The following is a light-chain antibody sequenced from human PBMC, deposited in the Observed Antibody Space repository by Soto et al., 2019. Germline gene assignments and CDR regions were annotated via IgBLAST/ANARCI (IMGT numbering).Light chain of an antibody. V-gene: IGLV1-51*01. CDR2: DNN. CDR3: ATWDSSLSVGV. CDR1: SSNIGRNY. Sequence: QSVLTQPPSVSAAPGQKVSISCSGSSSNIGRNYVCWYQQLPGTAPKLLIYDNNKRPSGIPGRFSGSQSATSATLAITGLQTGDEADYFCATWDSSLSVGVFGGGTKLTVL. J-gene: IGLJ2*01.